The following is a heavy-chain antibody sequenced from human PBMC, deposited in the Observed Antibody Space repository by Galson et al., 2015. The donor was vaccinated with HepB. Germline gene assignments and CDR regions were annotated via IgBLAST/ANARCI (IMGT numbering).Heavy chain of an antibody. CDR2: IIPIFGTA. CDR3: ARALGVGATFDY. Sequence: SVKVSCKAFGGTFSSYAISWVRQAPGQGLEWMGGIIPIFGTANYAQKFQGGVTITADESTSTAYMELSSLRSEDTAVYYCARALGVGATFDYWGQGTLVTVSS. CDR1: GGTFSSYA. D-gene: IGHD1-26*01. V-gene: IGHV1-69*13. J-gene: IGHJ4*02.